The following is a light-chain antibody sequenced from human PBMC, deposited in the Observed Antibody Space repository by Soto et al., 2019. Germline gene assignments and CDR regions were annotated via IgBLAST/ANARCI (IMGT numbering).Light chain of an antibody. CDR3: QQRDNWPFT. CDR2: DAS. Sequence: EVVLTQSPATLSLSPGERATLSCRASQSVNTYLAWFQQRPCQAPRLLIHDASNRATGIPARFSGSGSGTDFTLTISGLEPEDFAVYYCQQRDNWPFTFGPGTTVDIK. CDR1: QSVNTY. V-gene: IGKV3-11*01. J-gene: IGKJ3*01.